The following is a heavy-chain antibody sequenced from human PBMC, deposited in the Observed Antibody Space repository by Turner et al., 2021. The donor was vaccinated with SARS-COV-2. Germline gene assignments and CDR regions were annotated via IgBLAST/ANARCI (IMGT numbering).Heavy chain of an antibody. CDR3: VRDKDSSDYYY. CDR1: GFTFSSYS. D-gene: IGHD3-22*01. Sequence: EVQLVESGGGLVKPGGSLRLYCAASGFTFSSYSMNWVRQAPGKGLEWVSSITSSDTYYADSVKRRFTISRDNAKNSLYLQMNSLRAEDTAVYYCVRDKDSSDYYYWGQGTLVTVSS. J-gene: IGHJ4*02. CDR2: ITSSDT. V-gene: IGHV3-21*01.